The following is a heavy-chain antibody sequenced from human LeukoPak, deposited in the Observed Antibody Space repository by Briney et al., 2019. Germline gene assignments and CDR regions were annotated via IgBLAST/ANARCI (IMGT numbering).Heavy chain of an antibody. J-gene: IGHJ4*02. V-gene: IGHV3-21*01. Sequence: GGSLRLSCAASEFTFSSYSMNWVRQASGKGLEWVSSISSSSNYIYYADSMKGRFTISRDNAKNSLYLQMNSLRAEDTAVYFCAREMAAGTFDYWGQGALVTVSS. CDR1: EFTFSSYS. CDR3: AREMAAGTFDY. D-gene: IGHD5-24*01. CDR2: ISSSSNYI.